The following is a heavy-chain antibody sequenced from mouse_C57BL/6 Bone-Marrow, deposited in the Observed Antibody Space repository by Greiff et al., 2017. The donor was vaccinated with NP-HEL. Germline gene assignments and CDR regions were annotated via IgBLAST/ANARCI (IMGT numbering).Heavy chain of an antibody. CDR3: ARQLWDYAMDY. V-gene: IGHV5-15*01. Sequence: EVKVVESGGGLVQPGGSLKLSCAASGFTFSDYGMAWVRQAPRKGPEWVAFISNLAYSIYYADTVTGRFTISRENAKNTLYLEMSSLRSEDTAMYYCARQLWDYAMDYWGQGTSVTVSS. CDR1: GFTFSDYG. J-gene: IGHJ4*01. CDR2: ISNLAYSI. D-gene: IGHD4-1*01.